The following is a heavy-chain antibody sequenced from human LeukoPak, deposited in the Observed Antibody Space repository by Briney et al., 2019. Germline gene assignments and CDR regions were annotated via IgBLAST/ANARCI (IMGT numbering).Heavy chain of an antibody. CDR3: ARLFSARTDSSGFDY. D-gene: IGHD3-22*01. V-gene: IGHV4-59*08. J-gene: IGHJ4*02. Sequence: SETLSLTCTVSGGSISSYYWSWIRQPPGKGLEWIGYIYYSGSTNYNPSLKSRVTISVDTSKNQFSLKLSSVTAADTAVYYCARLFSARTDSSGFDYWGQGTLVTVSS. CDR2: IYYSGST. CDR1: GGSISSYY.